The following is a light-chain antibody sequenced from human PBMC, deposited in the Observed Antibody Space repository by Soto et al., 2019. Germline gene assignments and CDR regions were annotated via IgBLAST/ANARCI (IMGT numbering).Light chain of an antibody. CDR2: EVS. Sequence: QSALTQPPSASGSPGQSVTISCTGTSSDVGGYNYVSWYQQHPGKAPKLMIYEVSKRPSGVPDRFSGSKSGNTASLTVSGLQAEDEADYYCNSYAGSNNPFVFGPGTKVTVL. CDR1: SSDVGGYNY. V-gene: IGLV2-8*01. J-gene: IGLJ1*01. CDR3: NSYAGSNNPFV.